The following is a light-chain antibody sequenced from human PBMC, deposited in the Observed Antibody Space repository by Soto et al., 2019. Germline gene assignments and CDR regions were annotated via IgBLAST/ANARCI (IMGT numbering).Light chain of an antibody. CDR2: AAS. V-gene: IGKV1-12*01. Sequence: DILMTQSPSSVSASVGDRVTITCRASQAVKFWLAWYQQKPGRAPQLLIYAASTLQSGVPSRFTGTGSGTDFTLTITSLQPEDVATYFCLQTNYSPFTFGPGTRVDIK. CDR1: QAVKFW. CDR3: LQTNYSPFT. J-gene: IGKJ3*01.